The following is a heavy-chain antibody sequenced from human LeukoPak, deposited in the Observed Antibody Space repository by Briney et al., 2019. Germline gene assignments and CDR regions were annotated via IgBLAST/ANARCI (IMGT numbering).Heavy chain of an antibody. Sequence: ASVKVSCKASGYTFTGYYMHWVRQAPGQGLEWMGWINPNSGGTNYAQKFQGRVTMTRDTSISTAYMELSRLRSDDTAVYYCARGLYYYDSSGSPFDYWGQGTLVTVSS. CDR2: INPNSGGT. CDR3: ARGLYYYDSSGSPFDY. CDR1: GYTFTGYY. D-gene: IGHD3-22*01. V-gene: IGHV1-2*02. J-gene: IGHJ4*02.